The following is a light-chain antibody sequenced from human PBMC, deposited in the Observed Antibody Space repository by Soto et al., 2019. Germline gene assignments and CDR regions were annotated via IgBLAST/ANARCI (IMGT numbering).Light chain of an antibody. CDR3: QQYNSYPPT. CDR2: TAS. Sequence: DIQMTQSPSTLSASVGDRVTITCRASQSISTWLAWYQQEPGKAPKLLIHTASSLQSGVPSRFSGNRSGTDFTLTISSLHPDDFASYYYQQYNSYPPTFGQGTRVQIK. CDR1: QSISTW. V-gene: IGKV1-5*03. J-gene: IGKJ1*01.